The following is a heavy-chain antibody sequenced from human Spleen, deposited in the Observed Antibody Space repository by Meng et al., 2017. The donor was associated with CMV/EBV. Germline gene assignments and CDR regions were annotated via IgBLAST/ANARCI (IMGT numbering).Heavy chain of an antibody. CDR1: GYTFNSHD. J-gene: IGHJ5*02. CDR3: ARGLRAIGIRGNGCDP. CDR2: MNPKNGHT. Sequence: ASVKVSCKASGYTFNSHDINWVRQATGQGLEWMGWMNPKNGHTGYARKFQGRVTMTRNTSISTAYIGLSSLRSEDTAIYYCARGLRAIGIRGNGCDPWGQGSLVTVSS. V-gene: IGHV1-8*01. D-gene: IGHD2-21*01.